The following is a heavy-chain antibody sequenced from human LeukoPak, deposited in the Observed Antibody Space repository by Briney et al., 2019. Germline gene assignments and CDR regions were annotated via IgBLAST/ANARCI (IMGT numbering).Heavy chain of an antibody. CDR3: AKDSGRGVRGVIITSYFDY. D-gene: IGHD3-10*01. V-gene: IGHV3-30*02. CDR2: IRYDGSNK. Sequence: GGSLRLSCVASGFTFSNYGMHWVRQAPGKGLEWVAFIRYDGSNKYYADSVKGRFTISRDNSKNTLYLQMNSLRAEDTAVYYCAKDSGRGVRGVIITSYFDYWGQGTLVTVSS. J-gene: IGHJ4*02. CDR1: GFTFSNYG.